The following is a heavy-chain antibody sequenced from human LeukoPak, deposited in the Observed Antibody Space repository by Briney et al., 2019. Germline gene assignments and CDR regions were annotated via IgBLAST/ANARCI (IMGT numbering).Heavy chain of an antibody. V-gene: IGHV3-7*01. D-gene: IGHD5-18*01. CDR3: AREGTAMVIWGPQTWYFDL. J-gene: IGHJ2*01. Sequence: GGSLRLSCAASGFTFDDYAMHWVRQAPGEGLEWVANIKQDGSEKYYVDSVKGRFTISRDNAKNSLYLQMNSLRAEDTAVYYCAREGTAMVIWGPQTWYFDLWGRGTLVTVSS. CDR1: GFTFDDYA. CDR2: IKQDGSEK.